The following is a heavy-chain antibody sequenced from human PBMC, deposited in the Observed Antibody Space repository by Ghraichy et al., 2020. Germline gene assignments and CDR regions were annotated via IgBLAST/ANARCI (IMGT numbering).Heavy chain of an antibody. V-gene: IGHV1-2*02. Sequence: ASVKVSCKASGYTFTGYYMHWVRQAPGQGLEWMGWINPNSGGTNYAQKFQGRVTMTRDTSISTAYMELSRLRSDDTAVYYCVRVRRYSAYYYGMDVWGQGTTVTVSS. D-gene: IGHD2-15*01. CDR3: VRVRRYSAYYYGMDV. CDR2: INPNSGGT. CDR1: GYTFTGYY. J-gene: IGHJ6*02.